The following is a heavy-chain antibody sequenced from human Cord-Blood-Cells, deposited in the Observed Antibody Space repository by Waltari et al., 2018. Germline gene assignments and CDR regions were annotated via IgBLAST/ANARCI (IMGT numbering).Heavy chain of an antibody. J-gene: IGHJ3*02. CDR3: ARSITIFGVVMSDAFDI. CDR2: INPNSGGT. CDR1: GNPFTGYN. V-gene: IGHV1-2*02. Sequence: QVHLLQSGAEVKKPGASVKVSCKASGNPFTGYNRHWFGRAPGKGLEWMGWINPNSGGTNYAQKFQGRVTMTRDTSISTAYMELSRLRSDDTAVYYCARSITIFGVVMSDAFDIWGQGTMVTVSS. D-gene: IGHD3-3*01.